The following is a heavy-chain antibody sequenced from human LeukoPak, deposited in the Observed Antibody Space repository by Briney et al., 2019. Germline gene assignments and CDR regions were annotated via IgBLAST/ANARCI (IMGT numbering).Heavy chain of an antibody. CDR3: GRHAYGDSSAAFDI. Sequence: SETLSLTCAVSGDSISSNYCWRWVRQFPGKGLEWIGEVYRRGSTSYNPSLKSRVVISIDKSKNQYSLNLNSVTAADTAMYYCGRHAYGDSSAAFDIWGQGTMVIVSS. J-gene: IGHJ3*02. CDR2: VYRRGST. V-gene: IGHV4-4*02. D-gene: IGHD4-17*01. CDR1: GDSISSNYC.